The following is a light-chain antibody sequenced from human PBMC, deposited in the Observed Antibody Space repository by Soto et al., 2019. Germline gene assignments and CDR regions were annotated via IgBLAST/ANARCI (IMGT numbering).Light chain of an antibody. CDR2: DVS. J-gene: IGLJ1*01. Sequence: QSALTQPASVSGSPGQSIAVSCTGTSSDVGGYNYVSWYQQHPGKAPKLMIYDVSNRPSGVSNRFSGSKSGNTASLTISGLQAEDEADYYCSSYTSSSTLHVFGTGTKVTFL. CDR1: SSDVGGYNY. CDR3: SSYTSSSTLHV. V-gene: IGLV2-14*01.